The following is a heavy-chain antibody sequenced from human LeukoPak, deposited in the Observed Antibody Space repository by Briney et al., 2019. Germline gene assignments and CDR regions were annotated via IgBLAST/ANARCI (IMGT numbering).Heavy chain of an antibody. J-gene: IGHJ4*02. Sequence: SETLSLTCTVSGGSISSYYWSWIRQPPGKGLEWIGYIYYSGSTNYNPSLKSRVTISVDTSKNQFSLKLSSVTAADTAVYYCARHLWAFGSGSYFDYWGQGTLVTVSS. CDR2: IYYSGST. CDR1: GGSISSYY. D-gene: IGHD3-10*01. V-gene: IGHV4-59*01. CDR3: ARHLWAFGSGSYFDY.